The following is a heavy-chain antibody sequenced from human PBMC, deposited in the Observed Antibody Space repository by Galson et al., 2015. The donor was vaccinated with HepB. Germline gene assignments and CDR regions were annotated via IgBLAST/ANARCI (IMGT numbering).Heavy chain of an antibody. CDR1: GGTFSIYA. V-gene: IGHV1-69*01. Sequence: SCKASGGTFSIYAISWLRQAPGQGLEWMGGIIPIFGTANYAQKFQGRVTITADESTSTAYMELSSLRSDDTAVYYCARVPPSGSYSQIDYWGQGTLVTVSS. CDR3: ARVPPSGSYSQIDY. J-gene: IGHJ4*02. CDR2: IIPIFGTA. D-gene: IGHD1-26*01.